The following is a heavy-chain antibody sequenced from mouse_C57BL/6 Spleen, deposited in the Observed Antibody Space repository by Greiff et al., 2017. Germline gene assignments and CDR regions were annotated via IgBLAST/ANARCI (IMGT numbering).Heavy chain of an antibody. CDR1: GFTFSDYG. Sequence: EVKVVESGGGLVKPGGSLKLSCAASGFTFSDYGMHWVRQAPEKGLEWVAYISSGSSTIYYADTVKGRFTISRDNAKNTLFLQMTSLRSEDTAMYYCARDYGKGDAMDYWGQGTSVTVSS. V-gene: IGHV5-17*01. CDR2: ISSGSSTI. CDR3: ARDYGKGDAMDY. J-gene: IGHJ4*01. D-gene: IGHD2-1*01.